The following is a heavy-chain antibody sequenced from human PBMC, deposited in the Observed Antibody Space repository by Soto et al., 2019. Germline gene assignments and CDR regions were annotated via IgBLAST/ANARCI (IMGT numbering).Heavy chain of an antibody. CDR3: ARAHTMMILASFDP. J-gene: IGHJ5*01. Sequence: GGSLRLSCAASGFKFRNYAIHWVRQAPGKGLEWLAVIWFDGSKKYYADSVKGRFTISRDNSKNTVYLDMNSLTAEDSGVFYCARAHTMMILASFDPWGQGTPVTVSS. D-gene: IGHD3-22*01. V-gene: IGHV3-33*01. CDR2: IWFDGSKK. CDR1: GFKFRNYA.